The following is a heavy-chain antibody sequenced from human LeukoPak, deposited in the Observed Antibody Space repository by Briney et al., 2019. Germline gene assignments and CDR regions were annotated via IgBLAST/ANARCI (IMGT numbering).Heavy chain of an antibody. Sequence: PSETLSLTCTVSGGSIRTSSYYWGWIRQPPGKGLEWIGSIYYSGSTNYNPSLKSRVTISVDTSKNQFSLKLSSVTAADTAFYYCATHKANWDTRFDYWGQGTLVTVSS. D-gene: IGHD7-27*01. V-gene: IGHV4-39*01. J-gene: IGHJ4*02. CDR2: IYYSGST. CDR3: ATHKANWDTRFDY. CDR1: GGSIRTSSYY.